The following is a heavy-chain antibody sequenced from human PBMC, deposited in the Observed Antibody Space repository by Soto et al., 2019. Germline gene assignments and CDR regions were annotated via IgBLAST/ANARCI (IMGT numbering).Heavy chain of an antibody. D-gene: IGHD6-19*01. CDR1: RGPIPRVH. J-gene: IGHJ4*02. V-gene: IGHV4-59*01. CDR2: IYYSGST. Sequence: SPTISLSCTVSRGPIPRVHARWNRQPPGKGLEWIGYIYYSGSTNYNPSLKSRVTISVDTSKNQFSLKLSSVTAADTAVYYCARAWQSSSGLVDYWGQGTLVTVS. CDR3: ARAWQSSSGLVDY.